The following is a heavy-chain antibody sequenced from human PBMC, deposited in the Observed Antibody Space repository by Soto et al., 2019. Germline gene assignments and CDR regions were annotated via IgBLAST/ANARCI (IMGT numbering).Heavy chain of an antibody. J-gene: IGHJ6*02. D-gene: IGHD2-2*01. V-gene: IGHV5-51*01. CDR3: ARRGGGCSSTSCYLYGMDV. CDR2: IYPGDSDT. CDR1: GYSFTSYW. Sequence: VESLKISCKGSGYSFTSYWIGWVRQMPGKGLEWMGIIYPGDSDTRYSPSFQGQVTISADKSISTAYLQWSSLKASDTAMYYCARRGGGCSSTSCYLYGMDVWGQGTTVTVS.